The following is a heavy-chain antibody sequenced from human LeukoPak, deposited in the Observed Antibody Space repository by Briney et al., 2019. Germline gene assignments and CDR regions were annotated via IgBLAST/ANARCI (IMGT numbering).Heavy chain of an antibody. V-gene: IGHV3-11*04. CDR2: ISSSGSTI. Sequence: PGGPLRLSCAASGFTFSHYYMSWIRHAPGKGLEWVSYISSSGSTIYYADSVKGRFTISRENAKNSLYLQMNSLRAEDTAVYYCASRDYYYYYMDVWGKGTTVTVSS. CDR3: ASRDYYYYYMDV. D-gene: IGHD3-10*01. CDR1: GFTFSHYY. J-gene: IGHJ6*03.